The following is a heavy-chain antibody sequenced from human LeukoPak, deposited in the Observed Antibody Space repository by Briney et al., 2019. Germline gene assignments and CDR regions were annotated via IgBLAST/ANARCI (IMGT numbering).Heavy chain of an antibody. CDR2: IYTSGST. Sequence: PSETLSLTCTVSGGSISSYDWTWIRQPAEKGLEWIGRIYTSGSTNYNPSLKSRVTMSVDTSKNQFSLKLSSVTAADTAVYYCARRSLYGSGSYGYGMDVWGQGTTVTVSS. CDR1: GGSISSYD. CDR3: ARRSLYGSGSYGYGMDV. V-gene: IGHV4-4*07. D-gene: IGHD3-10*01. J-gene: IGHJ6*02.